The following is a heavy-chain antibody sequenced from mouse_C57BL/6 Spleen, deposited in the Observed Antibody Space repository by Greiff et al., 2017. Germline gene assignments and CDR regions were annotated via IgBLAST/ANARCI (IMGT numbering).Heavy chain of an antibody. V-gene: IGHV3-6*01. CDR2: ISYDGSN. Sequence: EVKLVESGPGLVKPSQSLSLTCSVTGYSITSGYYWNWIRQFPGNKLEWMGYISYDGSNNYNPSLKNRISITRDPSKNQFFLKLNSVTTEDTATYYCARETVGDWYFDVWGTGTTVTVSS. CDR3: ARETVGDWYFDV. D-gene: IGHD1-1*01. J-gene: IGHJ1*03. CDR1: GYSITSGYY.